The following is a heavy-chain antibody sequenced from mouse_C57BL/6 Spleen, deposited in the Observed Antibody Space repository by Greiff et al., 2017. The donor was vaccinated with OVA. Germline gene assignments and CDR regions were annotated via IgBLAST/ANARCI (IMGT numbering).Heavy chain of an antibody. Sequence: VQLQQSGPELVKPGASVKIPCKASGYTFTDYNMDWVKQSHGKSLEWIGDINPNNGGTIYNQKFKGKATLTVDKSSSTAYMELRSLTSEDTAVDYCARGDYGNSYAMDYWGQGTSVTVSA. J-gene: IGHJ4*01. V-gene: IGHV1-18*01. CDR3: ARGDYGNSYAMDY. CDR1: GYTFTDYN. CDR2: INPNNGGT. D-gene: IGHD2-1*01.